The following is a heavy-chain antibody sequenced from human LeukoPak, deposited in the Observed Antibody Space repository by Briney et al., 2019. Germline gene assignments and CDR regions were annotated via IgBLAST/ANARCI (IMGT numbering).Heavy chain of an antibody. V-gene: IGHV5-51*01. CDR1: GYSFASYW. D-gene: IGHD1-26*01. CDR3: ARSYSGDY. Sequence: KGGESLQISCKGSGYSFASYWIGWVRQLPGKGLEWMGISYPSDSDTRYSPYFQGQVTISDDRSISTAYLQWSSLNASDTAMYYCARSYSGDYWGQGTLVTVSS. CDR2: SYPSDSDT. J-gene: IGHJ4*02.